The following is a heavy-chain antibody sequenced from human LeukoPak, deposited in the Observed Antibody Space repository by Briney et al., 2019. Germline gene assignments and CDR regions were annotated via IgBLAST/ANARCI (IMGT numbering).Heavy chain of an antibody. CDR3: ARTGDSSGWYAWFDP. V-gene: IGHV1-46*01. D-gene: IGHD6-19*01. Sequence: GASVKVSCKASGYTFTSYYMHWVRQAPGQGLEWMGIINPSGGSTSYAQKFQGRVSMTRDTSTSTVYMELSSLRSEDTAVYYCARTGDSSGWYAWFDPWGQGTLVTVSS. CDR2: INPSGGST. CDR1: GYTFTSYY. J-gene: IGHJ5*02.